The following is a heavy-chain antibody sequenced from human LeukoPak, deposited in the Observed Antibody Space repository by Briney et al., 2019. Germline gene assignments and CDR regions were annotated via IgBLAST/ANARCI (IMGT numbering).Heavy chain of an antibody. Sequence: GGSLRLSCAASGFTFSSYAMSWVRQAPGKGLEWVSGIRGSGGSTYYADSVKGRFTISRDNSKNTLYLQMNSLRAEDTAVYYCARDRDGYNYFVDYWGQGTLVTVSS. CDR3: ARDRDGYNYFVDY. J-gene: IGHJ4*02. CDR1: GFTFSSYA. V-gene: IGHV3-23*01. CDR2: IRGSGGST. D-gene: IGHD5-24*01.